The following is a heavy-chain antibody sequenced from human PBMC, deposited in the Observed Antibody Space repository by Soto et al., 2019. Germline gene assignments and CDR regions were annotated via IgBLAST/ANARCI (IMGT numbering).Heavy chain of an antibody. CDR1: GGSISSHY. CDR3: ARHGNQLLWSSFDN. D-gene: IGHD2-2*01. J-gene: IGHJ4*02. Sequence: SETLSLTCTVSGGSISSHYWSWIRQSPGKGLEWIGYMYYSGSTNCSPSLKSRVTMSVDTSKNQFSLLLSSVTAADTAVYYCARHGNQLLWSSFDNWGQGAPVTVS. CDR2: MYYSGST. V-gene: IGHV4-59*11.